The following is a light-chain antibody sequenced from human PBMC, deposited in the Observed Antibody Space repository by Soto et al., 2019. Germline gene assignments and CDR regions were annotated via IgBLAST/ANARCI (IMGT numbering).Light chain of an antibody. CDR1: QSVSSN. J-gene: IGKJ4*01. CDR2: VAS. V-gene: IGKV3-15*01. CDR3: QQYNVCPLT. Sequence: EIVMTQSPATLSVSPGERATLSCRASQSVSSNLAWYQQKPGQTPKLLIYVASTRATGIPARFSGSGSGTEFTLTISSLQSEEFAVYYCQQYNVCPLTFGGGTKVEFK.